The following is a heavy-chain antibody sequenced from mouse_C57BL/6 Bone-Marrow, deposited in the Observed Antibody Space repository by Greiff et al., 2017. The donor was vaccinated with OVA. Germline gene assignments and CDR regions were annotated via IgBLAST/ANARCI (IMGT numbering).Heavy chain of an antibody. CDR2: INPNNGGT. V-gene: IGHV1-26*01. Sequence: VQLQQSGPELVKPGASVKISCKASGYTFTDYYMNWVKQSHGKSLEWIGDINPNNGGTSYNQKFKGKATLTVDKSSSTAYMELRSLTSEDSAVYYCARFYDGYSWGQGTLVTVSA. CDR1: GYTFTDYY. CDR3: ARFYDGYS. D-gene: IGHD2-3*01. J-gene: IGHJ3*01.